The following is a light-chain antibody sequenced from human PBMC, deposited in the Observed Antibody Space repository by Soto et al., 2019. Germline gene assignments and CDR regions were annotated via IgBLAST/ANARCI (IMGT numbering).Light chain of an antibody. J-gene: IGKJ2*01. V-gene: IGKV3-20*01. CDR2: GTS. CDR1: QSVSSSS. Sequence: EIVLTQSPGTLSLSPGERATLSCRASQSVSSSSFAWYQQKPSQAPRLLIYGTSSRATGIPDRFSGSGSGTDFTLTISRLEPEDFAVYYCQQYRSSPPYTFGQGTKLEIK. CDR3: QQYRSSPPYT.